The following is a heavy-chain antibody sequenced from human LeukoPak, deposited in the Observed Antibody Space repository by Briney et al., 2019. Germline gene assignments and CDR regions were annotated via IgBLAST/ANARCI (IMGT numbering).Heavy chain of an antibody. D-gene: IGHD6-19*01. CDR1: GFTFSSYA. CDR2: ISSNGGST. J-gene: IGHJ3*02. CDR3: VKDSLAVAGTGAFDI. V-gene: IGHV3-64D*06. Sequence: GGSLKLSCSASGFTFSSYAMHWVRQAPGKGLEYVSAISSNGGSTYYADSVKGRFTISRDNSKNTLYLQMSSLRAEDTAVYYCVKDSLAVAGTGAFDIWGQGTMVTVSS.